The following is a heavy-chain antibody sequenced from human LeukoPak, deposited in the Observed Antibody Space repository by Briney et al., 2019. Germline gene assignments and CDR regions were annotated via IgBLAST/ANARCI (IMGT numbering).Heavy chain of an antibody. CDR1: GFTFSSYA. CDR3: ARFGHCSSTSCYYYYYYGMDV. CDR2: ISYDGSNK. J-gene: IGHJ6*02. D-gene: IGHD2-2*01. Sequence: GGSLRLSCAASGFTFSSYAMHWVRQAPGKGLEWVAVISYDGSNKYYADSVKGRFTISRDNSKNTLYLQINSLRAEDTAVYYCARFGHCSSTSCYYYYYYGMDVWGQGTTVTVSS. V-gene: IGHV3-30-3*01.